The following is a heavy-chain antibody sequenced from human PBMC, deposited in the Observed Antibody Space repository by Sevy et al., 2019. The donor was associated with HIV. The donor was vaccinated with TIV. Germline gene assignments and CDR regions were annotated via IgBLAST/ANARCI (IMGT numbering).Heavy chain of an antibody. V-gene: IGHV1-2*06. D-gene: IGHD1-7*01. CDR2: VFPNSGGT. CDR3: ARDGGGGTTNSGMDV. CDR1: GYTFTGDY. J-gene: IGHJ6*02. Sequence: ASVKVSCKASGYTFTGDYLHCVRQAPGHGLEWMGRVFPNSGGTNYAQKFQGRVTMTRDTSIITAYMELSRLRSDDTAVYYCARDGGGGTTNSGMDVWGQGTTVTVSS.